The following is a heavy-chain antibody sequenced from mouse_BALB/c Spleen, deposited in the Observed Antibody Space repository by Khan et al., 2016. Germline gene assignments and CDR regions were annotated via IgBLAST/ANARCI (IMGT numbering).Heavy chain of an antibody. Sequence: EVELVESGGGLVKPGGSLKLSCAASGFTFSDYYMYWVRQTPEKRLEWVATISDGGSYTYYPDSVKGRFTISRDNAKNNLYLQMSSLKSEDTAMYYGARDDRWFAYWGLGTLVTVSA. V-gene: IGHV5-4*02. CDR3: ARDDRWFAY. J-gene: IGHJ3*01. CDR2: ISDGGSYT. CDR1: GFTFSDYY. D-gene: IGHD2-14*01.